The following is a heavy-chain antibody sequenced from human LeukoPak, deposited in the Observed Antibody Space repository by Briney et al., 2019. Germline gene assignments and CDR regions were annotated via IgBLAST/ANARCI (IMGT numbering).Heavy chain of an antibody. CDR2: ISSSSSTI. CDR1: GFTFSSYS. CDR3: ARDTASTRFDY. D-gene: IGHD2-21*02. V-gene: IGHV3-48*01. Sequence: GGSLRLSCAASGFTFSSYSMNWVRQAPGKGLEWVSYISSSSSTICYADSVKGRFTISRDNAENSLYLQMNSLRAEDTAVYYCARDTASTRFDYWGQGTLVTVSS. J-gene: IGHJ4*02.